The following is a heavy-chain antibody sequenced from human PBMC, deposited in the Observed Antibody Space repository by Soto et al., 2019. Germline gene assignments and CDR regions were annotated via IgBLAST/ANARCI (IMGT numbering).Heavy chain of an antibody. V-gene: IGHV4-34*01. CDR2: IKHSGSS. Sequence: QVQQQPWGAGLLKPSETLSLTCAVYAGSFSHYYWNWIRQSPGKGLEWIGKIKHSGSSNYNPSLRSRVSISVDMSKTQFSLRLTCVTAADTAVYYCARGGSSDWQVALDIWGQGTMVTVSS. CDR3: ARGGSSDWQVALDI. J-gene: IGHJ3*02. CDR1: AGSFSHYY. D-gene: IGHD6-19*01.